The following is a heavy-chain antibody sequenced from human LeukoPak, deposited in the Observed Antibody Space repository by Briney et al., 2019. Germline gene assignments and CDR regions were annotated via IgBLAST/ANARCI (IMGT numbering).Heavy chain of an antibody. CDR1: GFTFTSSA. D-gene: IGHD4-11*01. Sequence: SVKVSCKASGFTFTSSAMQWVRQARGQRLEWIGWIVVGSGNTNYAQKFQERVTITRDMSTSTAYMELSSLRSEDTAVYYCAAFPGQSGKTTFDYWGQGTLVTVSS. CDR2: IVVGSGNT. V-gene: IGHV1-58*02. CDR3: AAFPGQSGKTTFDY. J-gene: IGHJ4*02.